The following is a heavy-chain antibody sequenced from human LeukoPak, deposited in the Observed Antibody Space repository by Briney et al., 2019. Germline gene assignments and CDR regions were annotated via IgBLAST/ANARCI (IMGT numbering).Heavy chain of an antibody. Sequence: SETLSLTCTVSGGSISSYYWSWIRQPPGKGLEWIGEINHSGSTNYNPSLKSRVTISVDTSKNQFSLKLSSVTAADTAVYYCAGLVATIGYYYYMDVWGKGTTVTISS. V-gene: IGHV4-34*01. CDR2: INHSGST. J-gene: IGHJ6*03. CDR1: GGSISSYY. D-gene: IGHD5-12*01. CDR3: AGLVATIGYYYYMDV.